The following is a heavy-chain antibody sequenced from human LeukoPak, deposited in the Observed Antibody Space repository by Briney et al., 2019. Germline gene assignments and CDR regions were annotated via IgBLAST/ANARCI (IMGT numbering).Heavy chain of an antibody. Sequence: ASVKVSCKASGGTFSSYAISWVRQAPGQGLEWMGIINPSGGSTSYAQKFQGRVTMTRDMSTSTVYMELSSLRSEDTAVYYCARGGDPSLAFDIWGQGTMVTVSS. D-gene: IGHD3-10*01. V-gene: IGHV1-46*01. CDR2: INPSGGST. CDR1: GGTFSSYA. CDR3: ARGGDPSLAFDI. J-gene: IGHJ3*02.